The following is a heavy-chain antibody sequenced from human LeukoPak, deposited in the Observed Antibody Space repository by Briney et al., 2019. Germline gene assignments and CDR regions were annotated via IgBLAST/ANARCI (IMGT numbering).Heavy chain of an antibody. V-gene: IGHV5-51*01. CDR1: GSTFANYW. D-gene: IGHD3-22*01. Sequence: GESLKISCKGSGSTFANYWIGWVRPLPGKGLEWMGIIYPGDSDTRYSPSFQGQVTISADKSISTAYLQWSSLKASDTAMYYCARQKGYYDSSGYFDYWGQGTLVTVSS. CDR2: IYPGDSDT. J-gene: IGHJ4*02. CDR3: ARQKGYYDSSGYFDY.